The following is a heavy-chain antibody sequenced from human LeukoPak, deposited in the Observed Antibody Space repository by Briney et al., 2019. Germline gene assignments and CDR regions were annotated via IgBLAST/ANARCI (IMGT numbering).Heavy chain of an antibody. J-gene: IGHJ4*02. CDR1: GGTFSSYA. Sequence: ASAKVSCKASGGTFSSYAISWVRQAPGQGLEWMGRIIPIFGIANYAQKFQGRVTITADKSTSTAYMELSSLRSEDTAVYYCARIHCSGGSCYPYYFDYWGQGTLVTVSS. V-gene: IGHV1-69*04. CDR3: ARIHCSGGSCYPYYFDY. D-gene: IGHD2-15*01. CDR2: IIPIFGIA.